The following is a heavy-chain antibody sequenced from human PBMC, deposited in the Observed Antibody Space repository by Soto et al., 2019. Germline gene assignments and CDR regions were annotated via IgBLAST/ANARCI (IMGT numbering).Heavy chain of an antibody. D-gene: IGHD4-17*01. CDR1: GFTFSSYG. J-gene: IGHJ1*01. V-gene: IGHV3-33*01. CDR2: IWYDGSNK. Sequence: GGSLRLSCAASGFTFSSYGMHWVRQAPGKGLEWVAVIWYDGSNKYYADSVKGRFTISRDNSKNTLYLQMNSLRAEDTAVYYCARGSGGDYPEYFQHWGQGTLVTVSS. CDR3: ARGSGGDYPEYFQH.